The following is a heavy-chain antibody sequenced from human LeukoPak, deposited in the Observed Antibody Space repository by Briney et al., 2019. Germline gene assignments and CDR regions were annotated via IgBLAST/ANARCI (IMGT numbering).Heavy chain of an antibody. CDR2: IYYSGTT. V-gene: IGHV4-59*08. CDR3: ASENYGSGSLNY. J-gene: IGHJ4*02. CDR1: GGSISGYY. Sequence: SSQTLSLTCTFSGGSISGYYWTWTRQPPGKGLEWIGYIYYSGTTNYNPALESRVTISIDTSRNQFSLRLSSVTAADTAVYHCASENYGSGSLNYWGQGTLVTVSS. D-gene: IGHD3-10*01.